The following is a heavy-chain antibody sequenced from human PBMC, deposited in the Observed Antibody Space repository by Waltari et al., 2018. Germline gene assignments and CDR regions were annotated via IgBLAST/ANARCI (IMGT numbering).Heavy chain of an antibody. CDR3: ARESLLWFGELFGGYYYYGMDV. CDR2: INAGNGNT. CDR1: GYTFTSYA. Sequence: QVQLVQSGAEVKKPGASVKVSCKASGYTFTSYAMHWVRQAPGQRLEWMGWINAGNGNTKYSQKFQGRVTITRDTSASTAYMELSSLRSEDTAVYYCARESLLWFGELFGGYYYYGMDVWGQGTTVTVSS. J-gene: IGHJ6*02. D-gene: IGHD3-10*01. V-gene: IGHV1-3*01.